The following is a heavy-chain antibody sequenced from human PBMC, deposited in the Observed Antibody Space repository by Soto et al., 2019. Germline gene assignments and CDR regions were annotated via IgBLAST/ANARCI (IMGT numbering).Heavy chain of an antibody. Sequence: PGESLKISCKTSGYSFRSYWIGWVRQMPGKGLKKMWIIYPGDSNTRYSPSFQGQVTISADKSISTAFLQWSSLKAADSAIYYCAIHLHSDSVHITPVSPDYWGQGTLVTVSS. V-gene: IGHV5-51*01. J-gene: IGHJ4*02. CDR3: AIHLHSDSVHITPVSPDY. CDR1: GYSFRSYW. CDR2: IYPGDSNT. D-gene: IGHD4-4*01.